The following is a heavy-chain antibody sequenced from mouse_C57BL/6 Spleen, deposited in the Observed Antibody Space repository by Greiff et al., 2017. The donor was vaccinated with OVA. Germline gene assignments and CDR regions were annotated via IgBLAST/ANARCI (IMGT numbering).Heavy chain of an antibody. CDR3: AKNEGYGSSLAWFAY. Sequence: QVQLQQSGPGLVQPSQSLSITCTVSGFSLTSYGVHWVRQSPGKGLEWLGVIWRGGSTDYNAAFMSRLSITKDNSKSQVFFKMNSLQADDTAIYYCAKNEGYGSSLAWFAYWGQGTLVTVSA. D-gene: IGHD1-1*01. J-gene: IGHJ3*01. CDR2: IWRGGST. CDR1: GFSLTSYG. V-gene: IGHV2-5*01.